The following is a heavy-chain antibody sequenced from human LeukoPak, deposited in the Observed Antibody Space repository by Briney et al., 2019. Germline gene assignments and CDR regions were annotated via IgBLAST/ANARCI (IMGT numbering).Heavy chain of an antibody. CDR3: AGSIAARLDY. Sequence: SETLSLTCAVYGGSFSDYYWSWISQPPGKGLEWIGEINHSGSTNYNPSLKSRVTISVDTPKNQFSLKLSSVTAADTAVYYCAGSIAARLDYWGQGTLVTVSS. D-gene: IGHD6-6*01. V-gene: IGHV4-34*01. J-gene: IGHJ4*02. CDR1: GGSFSDYY. CDR2: INHSGST.